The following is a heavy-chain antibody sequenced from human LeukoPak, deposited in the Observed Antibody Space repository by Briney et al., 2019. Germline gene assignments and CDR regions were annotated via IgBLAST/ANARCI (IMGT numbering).Heavy chain of an antibody. CDR3: TTYCSGSCPF. CDR2: VYRNSNGETT. D-gene: IGHD6-19*01. V-gene: IGHV3-15*01. Sequence: GGSLRLSCAASGITFSNAWMTWVRQAPGKGLEWVGRVYRNSNGETTDYGAPVKGRFTISRDDSKNTLYLQMNSLKTEDTAAYSCTTYCSGSCPFWGQGTLVTVSS. J-gene: IGHJ4*02. CDR1: GITFSNAW.